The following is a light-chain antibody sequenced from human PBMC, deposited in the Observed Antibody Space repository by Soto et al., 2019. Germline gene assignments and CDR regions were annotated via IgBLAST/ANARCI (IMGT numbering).Light chain of an antibody. J-gene: IGKJ2*01. Sequence: EIVLTQSPGTLSLSPGERATLSCRASHSVSSSSLAWYQQKRAKAPRLLIYGASSRATGTPNRFSGSGSGTDFTLTISRLEPEDFAMYYCQVSGRSALYTFGQGTKVDIK. CDR2: GAS. CDR1: HSVSSSS. CDR3: QVSGRSALYT. V-gene: IGKV3-20*01.